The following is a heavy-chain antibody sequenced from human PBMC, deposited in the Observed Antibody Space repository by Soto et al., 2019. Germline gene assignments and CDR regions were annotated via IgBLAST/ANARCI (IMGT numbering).Heavy chain of an antibody. Sequence: ASVKVSCKASGYTFTSYDINWVRQATGQGLEWMGWMNPNSGNTGYAQKFQGRVTMTRNTSISTAYMELSSLRSEDTAVYYCARPYYDFWSGYYRSGVFWSNYYYYMDVWGKGTTVTVAS. CDR1: GYTFTSYD. D-gene: IGHD3-3*01. V-gene: IGHV1-8*01. CDR2: MNPNSGNT. J-gene: IGHJ6*03. CDR3: ARPYYDFWSGYYRSGVFWSNYYYYMDV.